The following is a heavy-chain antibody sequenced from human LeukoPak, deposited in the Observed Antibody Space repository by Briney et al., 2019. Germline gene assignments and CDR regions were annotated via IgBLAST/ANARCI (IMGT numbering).Heavy chain of an antibody. CDR3: ARDRGDPVMAHPFDY. CDR1: GVSIRSYY. CDR2: IYYSGST. Sequence: SETLSLTCTASGVSIRSYYWSWIRQPPGKGLEWIGYIYYSGSTNYNPYLKSRVTISVDTSKTQFSLKLSSVTAADTAVYYCARDRGDPVMAHPFDYWGQGTLVTVSS. J-gene: IGHJ4*02. D-gene: IGHD3-10*01. V-gene: IGHV4-59*01.